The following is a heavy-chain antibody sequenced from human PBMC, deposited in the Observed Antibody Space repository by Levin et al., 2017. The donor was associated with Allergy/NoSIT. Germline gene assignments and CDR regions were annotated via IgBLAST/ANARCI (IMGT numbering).Heavy chain of an antibody. D-gene: IGHD3-16*02. V-gene: IGHV3-53*01. CDR1: GFTISSNY. J-gene: IGHJ6*02. Sequence: GESLKISCAASGFTISSNYMSWVRQAPGKGLEWVSVIYSGGSTYYADSVKGRFTISRDNSKNTLYLQMNSLRAEDTAVYYCARARTGYHGMDVWGQGTTVTVSS. CDR3: ARARTGYHGMDV. CDR2: IYSGGST.